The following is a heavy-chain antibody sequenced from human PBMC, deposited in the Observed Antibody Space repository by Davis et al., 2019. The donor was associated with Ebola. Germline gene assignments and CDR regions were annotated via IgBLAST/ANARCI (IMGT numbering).Heavy chain of an antibody. V-gene: IGHV6-1*01. D-gene: IGHD3-22*01. J-gene: IGHJ6*03. CDR2: TYYRSKWYN. CDR3: ARDSPLYYYDSSGYPTDYMDV. CDR1: GDSVSSNSAA. Sequence: HSQTLSLTCAISGDSVSSNSAAWNWIRQSPSRGLEWLRRTYYRSKWYNDYAVSVKSRITINPDTSKNQFSLQLNSVTPEDTAVYYCARDSPLYYYDSSGYPTDYMDVWGKGTTVTVSS.